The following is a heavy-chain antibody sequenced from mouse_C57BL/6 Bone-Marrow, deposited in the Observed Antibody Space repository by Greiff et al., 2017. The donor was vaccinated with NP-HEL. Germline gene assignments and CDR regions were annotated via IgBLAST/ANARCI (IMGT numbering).Heavy chain of an antibody. CDR1: GYTFTSYW. CDR2: IAPNSGGT. Sequence: QVQLQQSGAELVKPGASVKLSCKASGYTFTSYWMHWVKQRPGRGLEWIGRIAPNSGGTKYTEKFKSKATLTADKPSSTNDRQLSSLTSEDSAVDNWAGGTRDMDYWGKGTSVTVSS. D-gene: IGHD3-3*01. CDR3: AGGTRDMDY. J-gene: IGHJ4*01. V-gene: IGHV1-72*01.